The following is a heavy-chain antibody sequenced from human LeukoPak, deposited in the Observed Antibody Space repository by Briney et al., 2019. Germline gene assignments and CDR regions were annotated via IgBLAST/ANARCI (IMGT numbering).Heavy chain of an antibody. J-gene: IGHJ4*02. CDR1: GLTFSIYT. D-gene: IGHD6-19*01. Sequence: KTGGPLRLSCVASGLTFSIYTMMWVRQAPGKGLECVSSICSTGYYTYHADSVKGRFTISRDNARNSLYLQMNSLRGEDTGLYYCARGSIAVAGTGVDYWGQGTLVTVSS. CDR3: ARGSIAVAGTGVDY. CDR2: ICSTGYYT. V-gene: IGHV3-21*01.